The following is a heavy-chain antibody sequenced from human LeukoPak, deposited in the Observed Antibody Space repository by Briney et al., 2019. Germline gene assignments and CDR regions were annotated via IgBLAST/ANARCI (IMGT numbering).Heavy chain of an antibody. CDR1: GFTFDDYA. CDR2: ISDSGVDT. CDR3: AKRGGSYYSDY. D-gene: IGHD2-15*01. V-gene: IGHV3-23*01. J-gene: IGHJ4*02. Sequence: GGSLRLSCAASGFTFDDYAMHWVRQAPGKGLEWVSGISDSGVDTYYGDSVKGRFTISRDNSKNTLYLQMNSLRAEDTAVYYCAKRGGSYYSDYWGQGSLVTVSS.